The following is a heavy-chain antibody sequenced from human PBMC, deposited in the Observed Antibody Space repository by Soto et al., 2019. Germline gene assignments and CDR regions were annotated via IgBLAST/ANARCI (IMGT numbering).Heavy chain of an antibody. V-gene: IGHV5-10-1*01. D-gene: IGHD3-16*01. Sequence: GASLKISCKACGYIFTNYWITGVRQMPGNGLEWMGRIDASDSYTNYSPSYQGHVTISADKSITTAYLQWSSLKASDTAMSYCARLLDSWGEPHYFDSWGQGTMVTVSS. CDR3: ARLLDSWGEPHYFDS. CDR1: GYIFTNYW. J-gene: IGHJ4*02. CDR2: IDASDSYT.